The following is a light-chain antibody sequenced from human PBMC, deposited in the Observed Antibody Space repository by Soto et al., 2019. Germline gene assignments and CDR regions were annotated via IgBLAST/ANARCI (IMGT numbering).Light chain of an antibody. J-gene: IGLJ1*01. CDR3: SAYTSSSTLSV. CDR2: EVS. Sequence: QSALTQPASVSESPGQSITISCTGTSSDVGYYNYVSWYQQHPGKAPKLIIYEVSNRPSGVSNRFSGSKSGNTASLTISGLQAEDEADDYCSAYTSSSTLSVFGTGTKVTVL. CDR1: SSDVGYYNY. V-gene: IGLV2-14*01.